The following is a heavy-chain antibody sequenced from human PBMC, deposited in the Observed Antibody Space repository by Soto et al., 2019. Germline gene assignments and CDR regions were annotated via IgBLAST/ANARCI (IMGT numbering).Heavy chain of an antibody. V-gene: IGHV5-51*01. CDR2: IYPGGDSDT. Sequence: GESLKISCQGSGYSFTVYLIGWVRQMPGKGLEWVGIIYPGGDSDTRYSPSFQGQVTISADKSINTAYLQWSSLKASDTAMYYCATQLATSQDAFDVWGLGTMVTVSS. CDR1: GYSFTVYL. D-gene: IGHD2-2*01. J-gene: IGHJ3*01. CDR3: ATQLATSQDAFDV.